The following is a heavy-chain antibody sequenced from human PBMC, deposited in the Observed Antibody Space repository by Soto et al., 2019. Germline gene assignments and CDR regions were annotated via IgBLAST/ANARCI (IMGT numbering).Heavy chain of an antibody. CDR3: ARRITMVRGVRRDHNWFDP. V-gene: IGHV4-59*01. J-gene: IGHJ5*02. CDR2: IYYSGST. D-gene: IGHD3-10*01. Sequence: PSETLSLTCTVSGGSISSYYWSWIRQPPGKGLEWIGHIYYSGSTNYNPSLKSRVTISVDTSKNQFSLKLSSVTAADTAVYYCARRITMVRGVRRDHNWFDPWGQGTLVTVSS. CDR1: GGSISSYY.